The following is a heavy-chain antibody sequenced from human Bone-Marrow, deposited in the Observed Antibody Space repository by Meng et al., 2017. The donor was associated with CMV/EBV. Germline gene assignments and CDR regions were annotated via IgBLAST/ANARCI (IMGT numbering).Heavy chain of an antibody. J-gene: IGHJ4*02. V-gene: IGHV1-2*02. CDR2: ISPDSGGT. CDR3: ARDRGSSWYGASDY. D-gene: IGHD6-13*01. Sequence: SVKVSCKASGYTFTANYMHWVRRAPGQGPEWMGWISPDSGGTDYAQKFQGRVTMTRDTSISTAYMELNRLRSDDTAVYYCARDRGSSWYGASDYWGRGTLVTFSS. CDR1: GYTFTANY.